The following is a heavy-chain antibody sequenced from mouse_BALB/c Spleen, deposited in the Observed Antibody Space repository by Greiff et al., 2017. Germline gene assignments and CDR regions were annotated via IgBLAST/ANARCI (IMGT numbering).Heavy chain of an antibody. J-gene: IGHJ1*01. CDR2: ISSGGSYT. V-gene: IGHV5-9-3*01. CDR1: GFTFSSYA. CDR3: ARVYGNLYWYFDV. Sequence: EVKLMESGGGLVKPGGSLKLSCAASGFTFSSYAMSWVRQTPEKRLEWVATISSGGSYTYYPDSVKGRFTISRDNAKNTLYLQMSSLRSEDTAMYYCARVYGNLYWYFDVWGAGTTVTVSS. D-gene: IGHD2-1*01.